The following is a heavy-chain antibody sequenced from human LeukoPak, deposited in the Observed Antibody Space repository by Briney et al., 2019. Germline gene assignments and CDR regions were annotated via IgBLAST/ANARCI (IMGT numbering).Heavy chain of an antibody. D-gene: IGHD3-3*01. Sequence: GGALRLSCATSGFTDRSNYMNWVRQTPGKGLQWVSIIYSGGSTYYADSVRGRFIISKDDSKDTMYLQMNNLRAEDTALYYCVRDDDFGFDHWGQGTLVTVSS. J-gene: IGHJ4*02. CDR2: IYSGGST. CDR1: GFTDRSNY. CDR3: VRDDDFGFDH. V-gene: IGHV3-66*01.